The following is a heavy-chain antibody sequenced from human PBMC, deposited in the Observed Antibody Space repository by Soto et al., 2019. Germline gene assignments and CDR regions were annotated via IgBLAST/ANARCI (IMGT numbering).Heavy chain of an antibody. CDR1: GFTVSNTY. D-gene: IGHD2-2*01. J-gene: IGHJ5*02. CDR2: IYTAGGT. V-gene: IGHV3-53*02. Sequence: EVQLVETGGGLIQPGGSLRLSCAASGFTVSNTYMTWVRQPPGKGLECVSVIYTAGGTNYADSVMGRFIISRDNSKHTLYLQMNSLRAEDTAVYYCARALPVAKGGFDPWGQGTLVTGSS. CDR3: ARALPVAKGGFDP.